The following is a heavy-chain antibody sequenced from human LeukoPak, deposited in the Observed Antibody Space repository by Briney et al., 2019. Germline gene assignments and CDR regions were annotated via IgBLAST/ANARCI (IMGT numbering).Heavy chain of an antibody. D-gene: IGHD3-10*01. CDR2: ISSSSSYI. CDR1: GFTFSSYS. Sequence: PGGSLRLSCAASGFTFSSYSMNWVRQAPGKGLEWVSSISSSSSYIYYADSVKGRFTISRDNAKNSLYLQMNSLRAEDTAVYYCARNYGSGTTKGNYGMDVWGQGTTVTVSS. V-gene: IGHV3-21*01. CDR3: ARNYGSGTTKGNYGMDV. J-gene: IGHJ6*02.